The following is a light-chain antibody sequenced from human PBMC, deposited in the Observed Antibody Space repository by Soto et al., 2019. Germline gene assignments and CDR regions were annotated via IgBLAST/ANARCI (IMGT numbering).Light chain of an antibody. V-gene: IGKV3D-20*02. CDR3: QQRSNWPNT. CDR1: QSVGSSY. J-gene: IGKJ5*01. Sequence: EITLTQSRGTMSVFPGERATLSCQASQSVGSSYLAWYQQKPGQAPRVLIYGTSSRATGIPARFSGSGSGTDFTLTISSLEPEDFAVYYCQQRSNWPNTFGQGTRLEI. CDR2: GTS.